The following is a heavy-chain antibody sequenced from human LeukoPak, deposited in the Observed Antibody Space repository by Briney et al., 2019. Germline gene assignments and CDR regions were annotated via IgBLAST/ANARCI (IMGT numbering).Heavy chain of an antibody. J-gene: IGHJ4*02. CDR1: GGSISSDSYY. V-gene: IGHV4-61*02. D-gene: IGHD4-17*01. Sequence: SETLSLTCTVSGGSISSDSYYWTWIRQPAGKGLEWIGRIDTSGSTNYNPSLKSRLTISLDTSKNQFPLKLNSVTAADTAVYYCARSNGDYTILGYWGQGTLVTVSS. CDR2: IDTSGST. CDR3: ARSNGDYTILGY.